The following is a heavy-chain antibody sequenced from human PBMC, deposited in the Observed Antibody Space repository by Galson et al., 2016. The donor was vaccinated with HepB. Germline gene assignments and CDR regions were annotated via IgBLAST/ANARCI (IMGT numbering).Heavy chain of an antibody. CDR1: GGSISSGDYS. D-gene: IGHD3-9*01. CDR3: ARGDGLRYFDSPPLLYYGLDV. Sequence: TLSLTCTVSGGSISSGDYSWTWIRQPPGKGLEWIGYISYSGSTDYNPSLKSRIRISVETSKNQLSLKLSSVTAADAAVYYCARGDGLRYFDSPPLLYYGLDVWGQGTTVTVSS. V-gene: IGHV4-30-4*01. J-gene: IGHJ6*02. CDR2: ISYSGST.